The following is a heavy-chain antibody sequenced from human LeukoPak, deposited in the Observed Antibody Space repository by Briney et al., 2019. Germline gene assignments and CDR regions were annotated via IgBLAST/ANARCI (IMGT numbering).Heavy chain of an antibody. J-gene: IGHJ6*03. CDR2: INHSGST. Sequence: SETLSLTCAVYGGSFSGYYWSWIRQPPGKGLEWIGEINHSGSTNYNPSLKSRVTISVDTSKNQFSLKLSSVTAADTAVYYCARVKGVAAARYYYMDVWGKGTTVTVSS. CDR3: ARVKGVAAARYYYMDV. D-gene: IGHD6-13*01. V-gene: IGHV4-34*01. CDR1: GGSFSGYY.